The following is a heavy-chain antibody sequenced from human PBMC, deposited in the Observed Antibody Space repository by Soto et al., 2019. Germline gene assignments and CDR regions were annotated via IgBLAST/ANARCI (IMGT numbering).Heavy chain of an antibody. Sequence: GGSLRLSCAASGVTFSSYAMHWVRQAPGKGLEWVAVISYDGSNKYYADSVKGRFTISRDNSKNTLYLQMNSLRAEDTAVYYCARDLLLAAAAQHNWFDPWGQGTLVTVSS. CDR3: ARDLLLAAAAQHNWFDP. CDR2: ISYDGSNK. V-gene: IGHV3-30-3*01. J-gene: IGHJ5*02. CDR1: GVTFSSYA. D-gene: IGHD6-13*01.